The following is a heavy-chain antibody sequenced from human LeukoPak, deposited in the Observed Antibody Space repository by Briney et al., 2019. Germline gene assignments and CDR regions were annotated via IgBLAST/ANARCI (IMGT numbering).Heavy chain of an antibody. CDR1: GGSISSYY. CDR3: ARGGYVRNWYFDL. J-gene: IGHJ2*01. Sequence: PSETLSLTCTVSGGSISSYYWSWIRQPPGKGLEWIGYIDYSGSTNYSPSLKSRVTMSLDTSKNQFSLKLSSVTAADTAVYFCARGGYVRNWYFDLWGRGTLVTVSS. CDR2: IDYSGST. D-gene: IGHD5-12*01. V-gene: IGHV4-59*01.